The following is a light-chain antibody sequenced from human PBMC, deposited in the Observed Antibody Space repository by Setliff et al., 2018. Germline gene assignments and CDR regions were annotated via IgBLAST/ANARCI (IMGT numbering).Light chain of an antibody. Sequence: QSALAQPAAVSGSPGQSIAISCAGTSSDVGGYNYVSWYQQHPGKAPKLLIYEVTKRPSGVSDRFSGSKSGNTASLTISGLQAEDEAYYYCLSYTSKTTHALFAGGTQLTVL. J-gene: IGLJ2*01. CDR1: SSDVGGYNY. CDR3: LSYTSKTTHAL. CDR2: EVT. V-gene: IGLV2-14*03.